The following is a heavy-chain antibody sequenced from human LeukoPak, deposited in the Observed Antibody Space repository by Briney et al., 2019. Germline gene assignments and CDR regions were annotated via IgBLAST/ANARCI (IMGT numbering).Heavy chain of an antibody. CDR1: RGSLSSYY. Sequence: SETLSLTCTVSRGSLSSYYRSWVRQPPGKGLEWTGYISDSGSTNYKPSLKRRVTISRDTSKSQVSLKMRFVTAADTAVYFCASLGGTYDYWGQGILVIVSS. CDR3: ASLGGTYDY. CDR2: ISDSGST. D-gene: IGHD1-26*01. V-gene: IGHV4-4*09. J-gene: IGHJ4*02.